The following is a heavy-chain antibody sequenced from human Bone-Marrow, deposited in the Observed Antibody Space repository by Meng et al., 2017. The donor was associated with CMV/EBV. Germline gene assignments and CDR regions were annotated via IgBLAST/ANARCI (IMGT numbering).Heavy chain of an antibody. CDR3: AKDVYLTWGFDI. CDR2: IRYDGSNK. V-gene: IGHV3-30*02. CDR1: GFTSSSYG. D-gene: IGHD3-16*01. Sequence: GGSLRPSCAASGFTSSSYGMHWVRQAPGKGLEWVAFIRYDGSNKYYADSVKGRSTISRDNSKNTLYLQMNSLRVEDTAVYDCAKDVYLTWGFDIWGQGTMVTVSS. J-gene: IGHJ3*02.